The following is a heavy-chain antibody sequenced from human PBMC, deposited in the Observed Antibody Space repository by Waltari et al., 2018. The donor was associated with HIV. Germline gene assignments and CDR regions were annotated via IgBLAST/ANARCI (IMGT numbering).Heavy chain of an antibody. Sequence: EVQLVESGGGLVQPGGSLRLSCAASGFTFSSYSMNWVRQAPGKGLEWVSYISSSSSTIYYADSVKGRFTISRDNAKNSLYLQMNSLRAEDTAVYYCATDGRALVAAPAAFDIWGQGTMVTVSS. J-gene: IGHJ3*02. V-gene: IGHV3-48*04. CDR1: GFTFSSYS. D-gene: IGHD6-25*01. CDR3: ATDGRALVAAPAAFDI. CDR2: ISSSSSTI.